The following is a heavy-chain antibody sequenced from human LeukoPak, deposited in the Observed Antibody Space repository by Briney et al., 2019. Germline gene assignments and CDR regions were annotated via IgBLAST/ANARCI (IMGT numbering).Heavy chain of an antibody. CDR1: GFTFSSYS. CDR3: ARDARFDGDYAGPRYYYGMDV. CDR2: ISSSSSYI. D-gene: IGHD4-17*01. V-gene: IGHV3-21*01. Sequence: GGSLRLSCAAYGFTFSSYSMNWVRQAPGKGLEWVSSISSSSSYIYYADSVKGRFTISKDNAKNSLYLQMNSLRAEDTAVYYCARDARFDGDYAGPRYYYGMDVWGQGTTVTVPS. J-gene: IGHJ6*02.